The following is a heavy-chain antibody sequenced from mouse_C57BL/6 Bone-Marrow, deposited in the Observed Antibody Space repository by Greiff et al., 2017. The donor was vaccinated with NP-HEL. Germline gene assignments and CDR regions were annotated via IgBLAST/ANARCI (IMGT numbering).Heavy chain of an antibody. CDR1: GYTFTSYD. Sequence: QVQLQQSGPELVKPGASVKLSCKASGYTFTSYDINWVKQRPGQGLEWIGWIYPRDGSTKYNAKFKGKATLTVDTSSSTAYMELHSLTTEDSAVYVCTRHGYYWYFDVGGTGTAVTVSS. CDR2: IYPRDGST. D-gene: IGHD2-2*01. J-gene: IGHJ1*03. V-gene: IGHV1-85*01. CDR3: TRHGYYWYFDV.